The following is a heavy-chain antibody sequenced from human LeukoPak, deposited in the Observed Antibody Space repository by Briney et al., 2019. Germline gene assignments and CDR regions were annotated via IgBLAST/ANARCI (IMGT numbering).Heavy chain of an antibody. D-gene: IGHD3-10*01. CDR3: AKDEGYGSGSYYSHDAFDI. J-gene: IGHJ3*02. CDR1: GFTFSSYG. CDR2: IWYDGSNK. V-gene: IGHV3-33*06. Sequence: GGSLRLSCAASGFTFSSYGMHWVRQAPGKGLEWVAVIWYDGSNKYYADSVKGRFTISRDNSKNTLYLQMNSLRAEDTAVYYCAKDEGYGSGSYYSHDAFDIWGQGTMVTVSS.